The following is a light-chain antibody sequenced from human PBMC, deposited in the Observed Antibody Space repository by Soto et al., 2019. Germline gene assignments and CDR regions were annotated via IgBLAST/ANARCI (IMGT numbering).Light chain of an antibody. J-gene: IGLJ1*01. CDR2: EVS. V-gene: IGLV2-14*01. CDR1: SSDIGGYNY. Sequence: QSALTQPASVSGSPGQSVTISCTGTSSDIGGYNYVSWYQHHPGKAPKLMIYEVSTRPSGVSNRFSGSKSGDTASLTISGLQAEDEADYYCCSYAGSYTYVFGTGTKLTVL. CDR3: CSYAGSYTYV.